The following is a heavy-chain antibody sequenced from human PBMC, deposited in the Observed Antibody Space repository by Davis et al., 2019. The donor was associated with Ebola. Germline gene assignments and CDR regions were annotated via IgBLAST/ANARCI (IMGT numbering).Heavy chain of an antibody. V-gene: IGHV3-7*01. J-gene: IGHJ4*02. CDR2: IDQDGSEK. CDR3: ARGFLRVDY. CDR1: GFTFSRYW. Sequence: PGGSLRLSCAASGFTFSRYWMSWVRQAPGKGLEWVATIDQDGSEKYHVDSVKGRFTVSRDNANNSLFLQMNSLRDDDTAVYYCARGFLRVDYWGQGTLVTVSS.